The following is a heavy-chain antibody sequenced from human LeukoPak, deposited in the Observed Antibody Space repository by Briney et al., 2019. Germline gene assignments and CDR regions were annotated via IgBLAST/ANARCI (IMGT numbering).Heavy chain of an antibody. V-gene: IGHV4-4*02. CDR2: IYHSGST. D-gene: IGHD2-2*01. CDR1: GGSISSSNW. CDR3: AGYCSSTSCYYLVYYYYGMDV. J-gene: IGHJ6*02. Sequence: PSETLSLTCAVSGGSISSSNWWSWVRQPPGKGLEWIGEIYHSGSTNYNPSLKSRVTISVDKSKNQFSLKLSSVTAADTAVYYCAGYCSSTSCYYLVYYYYGMDVWGQGTTVTVS.